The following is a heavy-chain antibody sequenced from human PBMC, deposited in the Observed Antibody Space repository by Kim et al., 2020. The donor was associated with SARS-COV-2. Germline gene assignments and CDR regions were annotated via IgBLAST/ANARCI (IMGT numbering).Heavy chain of an antibody. CDR3: ARSGYTYGAAGE. V-gene: IGHV4-4*09. CDR2: ISDTGSS. D-gene: IGHD5-18*01. J-gene: IGHJ4*02. Sequence: SETLSLTCTVSGASVTNMYWSWIRQSPGERLEWIGYISDTGSSNYNPSLTGRVTMSIDRSNNHFSLRLTSVIAADSGVYYCARSGYTYGAAGEWGQGTLVTVSS. CDR1: GASVTNMY.